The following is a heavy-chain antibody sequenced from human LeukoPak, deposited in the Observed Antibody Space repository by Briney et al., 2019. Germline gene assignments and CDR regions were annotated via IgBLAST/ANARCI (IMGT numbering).Heavy chain of an antibody. CDR2: TYFRSKWYY. Sequence: SQTLSLTCAISGDSVSSDSAAWNWIRQSPSRGLEWLARTYFRSKWYYDYALAVKGRITINPDTSKNQLSLQLNSVTPEDTAVYFCARDPVGGSTIFDSWGQGTLVTVSS. CDR3: ARDPVGGSTIFDS. CDR1: GDSVSSDSAA. D-gene: IGHD1-26*01. V-gene: IGHV6-1*01. J-gene: IGHJ4*02.